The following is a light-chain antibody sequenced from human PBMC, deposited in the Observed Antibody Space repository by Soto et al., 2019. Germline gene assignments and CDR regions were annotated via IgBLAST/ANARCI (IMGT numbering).Light chain of an antibody. J-gene: IGKJ1*01. CDR2: QVS. CDR3: MQGTHWPWT. V-gene: IGKV2-30*01. CDR1: QRLVYSNGNAY. Sequence: DAVLTQSPLSLPVTLGQPAAISCRSSQRLVYSNGNAYLIWFQQRPGQSPRRLIYQVSTRDAGVPDTFSGSGSGTYFTLTISRVEAEDVGLYYCMQGTHWPWTFGQGTKVEIK.